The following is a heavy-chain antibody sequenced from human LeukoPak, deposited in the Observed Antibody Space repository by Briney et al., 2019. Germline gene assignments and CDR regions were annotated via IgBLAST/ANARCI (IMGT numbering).Heavy chain of an antibody. Sequence: PGGSLRLSCAASGFTVSSNYMSWVRQAPGKGLEWVSVIYSGGSSYYADSVKGRFTISRDNSKNTLYLQMNSLRAEDTAVYYCARDGDSSGWGFDYWGQGTLVTVSS. CDR2: IYSGGSS. D-gene: IGHD6-19*01. V-gene: IGHV3-53*01. J-gene: IGHJ4*02. CDR3: ARDGDSSGWGFDY. CDR1: GFTVSSNY.